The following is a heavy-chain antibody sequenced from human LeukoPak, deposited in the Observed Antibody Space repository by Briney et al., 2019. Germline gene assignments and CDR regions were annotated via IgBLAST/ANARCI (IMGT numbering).Heavy chain of an antibody. D-gene: IGHD3/OR15-3a*01. CDR1: GYTFTSYG. J-gene: IGHJ5*02. Sequence: GASVKVSCKASGYTFTSYGISWVRQAPGQGLEWMGWISAYNGNTNYAQKLQGRVTMTTDTSTSTAYMELRSLRSDDTAVYYCARRMDRSSDEPIDPWGQGTLVTVSS. V-gene: IGHV1-18*01. CDR2: ISAYNGNT. CDR3: ARRMDRSSDEPIDP.